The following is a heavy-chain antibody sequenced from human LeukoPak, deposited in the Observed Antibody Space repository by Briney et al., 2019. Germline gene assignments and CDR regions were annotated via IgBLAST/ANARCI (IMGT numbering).Heavy chain of an antibody. Sequence: SETLSLTCTVSGGSISSSSYYWGWIRQPPGKGLERIGSIYYSGSTYYNPSLKSRVTISVDTSKNQFSLKLSSVTAADTAVYYCARRRSGSFFDYWGQGTLVTVSS. D-gene: IGHD1-26*01. CDR1: GGSISSSSYY. CDR3: ARRRSGSFFDY. J-gene: IGHJ4*02. CDR2: IYYSGST. V-gene: IGHV4-39*01.